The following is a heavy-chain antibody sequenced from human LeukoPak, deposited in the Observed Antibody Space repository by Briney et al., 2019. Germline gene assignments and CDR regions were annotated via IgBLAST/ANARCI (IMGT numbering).Heavy chain of an antibody. J-gene: IGHJ5*02. CDR2: IYTSGST. CDR1: GGSISSGSYY. D-gene: IGHD6-19*01. CDR3: ARSPAGWRGQWLVLGWFDP. Sequence: SETLSLTCTVSGGSISSGSYYWSWIRQPAGKGLEWIGRIYTSGSTNYNPSLKSRVTISVDTSKNQFSLKLSSVTAADTAVYYCARSPAGWRGQWLVLGWFDPWGQGTLVTVSS. V-gene: IGHV4-61*02.